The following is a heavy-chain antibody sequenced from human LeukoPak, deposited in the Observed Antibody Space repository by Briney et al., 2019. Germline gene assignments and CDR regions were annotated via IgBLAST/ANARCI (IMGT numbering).Heavy chain of an antibody. J-gene: IGHJ4*01. Sequence: GGSLRLSXTGSGFTFNDYYMSWVRQAPGKGLEWLSFISAGGYPIYYADSVRGRFTISRDTAKNSLYLQMNSLRVEDTAVYYCVMTAGPPTDHWGQGALVTVSS. V-gene: IGHV3-11*04. CDR3: VMTAGPPTDH. CDR1: GFTFNDYY. CDR2: ISAGGYPI.